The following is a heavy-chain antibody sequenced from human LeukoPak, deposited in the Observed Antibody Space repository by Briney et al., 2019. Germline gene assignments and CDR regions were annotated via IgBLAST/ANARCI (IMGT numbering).Heavy chain of an antibody. V-gene: IGHV4-59*12. D-gene: IGHD2-2*01. J-gene: IGHJ6*02. Sequence: SETLFLTCTVSGGSISSYYWSWIRQPPGKGLEWIGYIYYSGSTNYNPSLKSRVTISVDTSKNQFSLKLSSVTAADTAVYYCARDLGYCSSTSCRIMDVWGQGTTVTVSS. CDR1: GGSISSYY. CDR3: ARDLGYCSSTSCRIMDV. CDR2: IYYSGST.